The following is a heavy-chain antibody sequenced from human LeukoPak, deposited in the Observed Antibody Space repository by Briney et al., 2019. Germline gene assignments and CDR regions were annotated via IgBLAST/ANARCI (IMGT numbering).Heavy chain of an antibody. V-gene: IGHV3-23*01. CDR2: ISGSGGST. J-gene: IGHJ6*02. Sequence: GGSLRLSRAASGFTFSSYAMSWVRQAPGKGLEWVSAISGSGGSTYYADSVKGRFTISRDNSKNTLYLQMNSLRAEDTAVYYCAKDDSYYDILTGYSRVNGIDVWGQGTTVTVSS. CDR1: GFTFSSYA. D-gene: IGHD3-9*01. CDR3: AKDDSYYDILTGYSRVNGIDV.